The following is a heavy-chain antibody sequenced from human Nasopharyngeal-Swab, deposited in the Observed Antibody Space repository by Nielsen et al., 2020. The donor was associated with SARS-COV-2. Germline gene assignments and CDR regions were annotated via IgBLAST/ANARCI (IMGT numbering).Heavy chain of an antibody. Sequence: GESLKISCSASGFTFSNFAMHWVRQAPGKGLEYVSSIRSNGGSTYYADSVKGRFTMTRDNPKNTLYLQMSSLRGDDTAVYFCVKGSIAAPRYYMDVWGKGTTVTVS. D-gene: IGHD6-6*01. CDR3: VKGSIAAPRYYMDV. J-gene: IGHJ6*03. CDR1: GFTFSNFA. V-gene: IGHV3-64D*09. CDR2: IRSNGGST.